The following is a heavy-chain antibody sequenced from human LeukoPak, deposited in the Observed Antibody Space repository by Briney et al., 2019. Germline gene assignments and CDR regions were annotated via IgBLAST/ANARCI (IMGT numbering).Heavy chain of an antibody. CDR3: AYDSSRPE. Sequence: GGSLRLSCAASGFTFSSYAMHWVRQAPGKGLEWVAVISYDGSNKYYADSVKGRFTISRDNSKNTLYLQMNSLRAEDTAVYYCAYDSSRPEWGQGTLVTVSS. CDR2: ISYDGSNK. J-gene: IGHJ4*02. V-gene: IGHV3-30-3*01. D-gene: IGHD3-22*01. CDR1: GFTFSSYA.